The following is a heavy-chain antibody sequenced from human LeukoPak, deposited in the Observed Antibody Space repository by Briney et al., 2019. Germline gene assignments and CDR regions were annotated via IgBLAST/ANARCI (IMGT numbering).Heavy chain of an antibody. Sequence: SETLSLTCTVSGGSISSSSYHWGWIRQPPGKGLEWIGSVYYSGSTFYNPSLKSRVTISVDTSKNQFSLKLSSVTAADTAVYYCARGAAGDNYWGQGTLVTVSS. D-gene: IGHD3-10*01. CDR3: ARGAAGDNY. CDR1: GGSISSSSYH. J-gene: IGHJ4*02. CDR2: VYYSGST. V-gene: IGHV4-39*07.